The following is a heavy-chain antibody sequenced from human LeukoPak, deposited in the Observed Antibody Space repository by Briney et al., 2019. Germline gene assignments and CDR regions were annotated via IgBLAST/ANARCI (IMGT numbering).Heavy chain of an antibody. CDR2: TYYGSKWYN. CDR1: GDSVSSNSAA. CDR3: AREQAMIVVVPAADNWFDP. Sequence: SQTLSLTCAISGDSVSSNSAAWNWIRQSPSRGLEWLGRTYYGSKWYNDYAVSVKSRITINPDTSKNQFSLQLNSVTPEDTAVYYCAREQAMIVVVPAADNWFDPWGQGTLVTVSS. J-gene: IGHJ5*02. V-gene: IGHV6-1*01. D-gene: IGHD2-2*01.